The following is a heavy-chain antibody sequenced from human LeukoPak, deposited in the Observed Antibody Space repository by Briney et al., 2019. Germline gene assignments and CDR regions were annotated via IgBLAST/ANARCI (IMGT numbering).Heavy chain of an antibody. Sequence: PGGSLRLSCAASGFTFSSYAMSWVRQAPGKGQERVSAISGSGGSTYYADSVKGRFTISRDNSKNTLYLQMNSLRAEDTAVYYCAKSLTKYYYDSSGYSWGQGTLVTVSS. CDR1: GFTFSSYA. D-gene: IGHD3-22*01. J-gene: IGHJ4*02. V-gene: IGHV3-23*01. CDR2: ISGSGGST. CDR3: AKSLTKYYYDSSGYS.